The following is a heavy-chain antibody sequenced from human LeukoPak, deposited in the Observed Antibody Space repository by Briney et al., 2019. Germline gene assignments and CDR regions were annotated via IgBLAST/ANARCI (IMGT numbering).Heavy chain of an antibody. Sequence: QAGGSLRLSCAASGFTVSNNYMSWVRQAPGKGLEWVANIKQDGSEKYYVDSVKGRFTISRDNAKNSLYLQMNSLRAEDTAVYYCATYGFNRRGEPFDYWGQGTLVTVSS. V-gene: IGHV3-7*01. D-gene: IGHD1-14*01. J-gene: IGHJ4*02. CDR3: ATYGFNRRGEPFDY. CDR2: IKQDGSEK. CDR1: GFTVSNNY.